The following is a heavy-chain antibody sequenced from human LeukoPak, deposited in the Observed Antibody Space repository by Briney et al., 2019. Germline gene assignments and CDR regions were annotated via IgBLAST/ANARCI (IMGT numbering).Heavy chain of an antibody. D-gene: IGHD6-19*01. Sequence: PGGSLRLSCAASGFTFSSYWMSWVRQAPGKGLEWVANIKQDGSEKYYVDSVKGRFTISRDKAKNSLYLQMNSLRAEDKAVYYCAKLRPGIAVAGRGFFDYWGQGPLVTVSS. CDR1: GFTFSSYW. CDR2: IKQDGSEK. J-gene: IGHJ4*02. V-gene: IGHV3-7*01. CDR3: AKLRPGIAVAGRGFFDY.